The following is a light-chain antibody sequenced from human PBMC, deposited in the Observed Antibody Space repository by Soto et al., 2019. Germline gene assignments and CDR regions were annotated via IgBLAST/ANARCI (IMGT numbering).Light chain of an antibody. V-gene: IGKV1-5*01. CDR1: QSISSW. CDR3: QQYNSYPGT. J-gene: IGKJ1*01. Sequence: DIQVTQSPSSLCASVGDRVTITCRASQSISSWLAWYQQKPGKAPKPMIYDASSLESGVPSRFSGSGSGKEFTLTISSLQPDDFATYYCQQYNSYPGTFGQGTKVDIK. CDR2: DAS.